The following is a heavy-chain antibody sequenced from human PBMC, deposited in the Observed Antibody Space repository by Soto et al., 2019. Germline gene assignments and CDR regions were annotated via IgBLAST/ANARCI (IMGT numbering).Heavy chain of an antibody. J-gene: IGHJ4*02. V-gene: IGHV4-61*08. Sequence: SETLSLTCTVSGGSITSGGYYWSWILHHPGKGLEWIGYIYYSGSTNYNPSLKSRVTISVDTSKNQFSLKLSSVTAADTAVYYCARGLISGSHYSGGWYYFDSWGQGTQVTVS. CDR2: IYYSGST. D-gene: IGHD1-26*01. CDR3: ARGLISGSHYSGGWYYFDS. CDR1: GGSITSGGYY.